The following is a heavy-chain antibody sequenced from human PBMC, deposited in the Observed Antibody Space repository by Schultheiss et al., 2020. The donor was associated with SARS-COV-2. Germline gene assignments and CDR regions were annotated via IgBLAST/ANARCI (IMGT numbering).Heavy chain of an antibody. J-gene: IGHJ3*02. V-gene: IGHV5-51*01. D-gene: IGHD1-26*01. CDR1: GYGFASYW. CDR3: ARPAEPDSGSYWHAFDI. Sequence: GESLKISCQGSGYGFASYWIGWVRQLPGKGLEWMGIIYPGDSGTRYSPSFQGQVTISADKSISTAYLQWSSLKASDTAMYYCARPAEPDSGSYWHAFDIWGQGRMVTVSS. CDR2: IYPGDSGT.